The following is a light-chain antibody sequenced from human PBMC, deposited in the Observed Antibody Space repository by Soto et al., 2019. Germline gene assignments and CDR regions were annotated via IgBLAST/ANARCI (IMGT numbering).Light chain of an antibody. CDR3: AAWDDSLRGWV. CDR2: RNY. V-gene: IGLV1-47*01. J-gene: IGLJ3*02. CDR1: SSNIGSNT. Sequence: QTVVTQPPSASGTPGQRVTISCSGSSSNIGSNTVNWYQQLPGTAPKLLIYRNYQRPSGVPDRFSGSKSGSSASLAISGLRSEDEADYYCAAWDDSLRGWVFGGGTKLTVL.